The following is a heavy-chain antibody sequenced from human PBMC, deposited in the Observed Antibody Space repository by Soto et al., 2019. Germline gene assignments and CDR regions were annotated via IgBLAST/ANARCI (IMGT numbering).Heavy chain of an antibody. D-gene: IGHD6-19*01. Sequence: QSQTLSLTCAISGDSVSSNSAAWNWIRQSPSRGLEWLGRTYYRSKWYNDYAVSVKSRITINPDTSKNQFSLQLNSVTPEDTAVYYCARAPQQQWLVRGYYYYYMDVWGKGTTVTVSS. J-gene: IGHJ6*03. V-gene: IGHV6-1*01. CDR2: TYYRSKWYN. CDR3: ARAPQQQWLVRGYYYYYMDV. CDR1: GDSVSSNSAA.